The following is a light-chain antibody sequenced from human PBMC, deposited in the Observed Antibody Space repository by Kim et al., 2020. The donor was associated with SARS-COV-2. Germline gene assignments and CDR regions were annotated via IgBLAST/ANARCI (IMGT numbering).Light chain of an antibody. Sequence: EIVLTQSPATLSLSPGERATFSCRASQSVGSYLAWYQQRPGQAPRLLIYDASNRATGIPARFSGSGSGTDFTLTINSLEPEDFAVYYCQQRANWPTVTFGGGTKVEIK. CDR2: DAS. CDR3: QQRANWPTVT. V-gene: IGKV3-11*01. CDR1: QSVGSY. J-gene: IGKJ4*01.